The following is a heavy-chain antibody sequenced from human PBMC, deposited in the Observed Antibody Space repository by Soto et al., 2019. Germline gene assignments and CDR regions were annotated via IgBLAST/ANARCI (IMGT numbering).Heavy chain of an antibody. CDR2: IIPLLDVT. J-gene: IGHJ4*02. CDR1: GGTFSTYP. D-gene: IGHD3-10*01. CDR3: ARDSGTVGYDDS. V-gene: IGHV1-69*04. Sequence: QVQLVQSGAEVKKPGSSVKVSCKASGGTFSTYPINWVRQAPGQGLEWMGRIIPLLDVTNNAQRFQGRVTITADKSTSTVYMELTSLTSQDTAVYYCARDSGTVGYDDSWGQGTLVTVSS.